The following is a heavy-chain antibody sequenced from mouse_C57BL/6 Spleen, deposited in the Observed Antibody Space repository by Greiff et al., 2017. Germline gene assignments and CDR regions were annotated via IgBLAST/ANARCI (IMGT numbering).Heavy chain of an antibody. J-gene: IGHJ3*01. V-gene: IGHV1-26*01. CDR1: GYTFTDYY. CDR3: ARNYGSRGAAWFAY. Sequence: VQLQQSGPELVKPGASVKISCKASGYTFTDYYMNWVKQSHGKSLEWIGDINPNNGGTSYNQKFKGKATLTVDKSSSTAYMELRSLTSEDSAVYYCARNYGSRGAAWFAYWGQGTLVTVSA. D-gene: IGHD1-1*01. CDR2: INPNNGGT.